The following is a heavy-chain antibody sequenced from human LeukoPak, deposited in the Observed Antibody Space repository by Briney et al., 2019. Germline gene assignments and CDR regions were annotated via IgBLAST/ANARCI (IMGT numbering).Heavy chain of an antibody. V-gene: IGHV4-34*01. D-gene: IGHD3-10*01. CDR2: INHSGST. Sequence: SETLSLTCAVYGGSFSGYYWSWIRQPPGKGLEWIGEINHSGSTNYNPSLKSRVTISVDKSKNRFSLKLSSVTAADTAVYYCARDRVVRGSDIWGQGTMVTVSS. CDR3: ARDRVVRGSDI. CDR1: GGSFSGYY. J-gene: IGHJ3*02.